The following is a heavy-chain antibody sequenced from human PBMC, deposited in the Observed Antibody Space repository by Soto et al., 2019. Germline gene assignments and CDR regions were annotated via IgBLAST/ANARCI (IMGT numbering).Heavy chain of an antibody. CDR2: IYYSGST. Sequence: SETLSLTCTVSGGSISSYYGSWIRQPTGKGLESIGYIYYSGSTNYNPSLKSRVTISVDTSKNQFSLKLSSVTAADTAVYYCARGGREDYDFWSGYPTPFLDYWGQGTLVTVSS. J-gene: IGHJ4*02. D-gene: IGHD3-3*01. CDR1: GGSISSYY. V-gene: IGHV4-59*01. CDR3: ARGGREDYDFWSGYPTPFLDY.